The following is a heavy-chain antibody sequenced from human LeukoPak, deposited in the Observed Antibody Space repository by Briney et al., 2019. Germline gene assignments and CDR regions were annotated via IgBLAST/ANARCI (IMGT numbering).Heavy chain of an antibody. Sequence: PGGSLRLSCAASGFTFDDYAMHWVRQAPGKGLEWVSGISWNSGSIGYADSVKGRFTISRDNAKNSLYLQMNSLRAEDTALYYCAKDNYDILTGPDYWGQGTLVTVSS. CDR1: GFTFDDYA. D-gene: IGHD3-9*01. J-gene: IGHJ4*02. CDR3: AKDNYDILTGPDY. CDR2: ISWNSGSI. V-gene: IGHV3-9*01.